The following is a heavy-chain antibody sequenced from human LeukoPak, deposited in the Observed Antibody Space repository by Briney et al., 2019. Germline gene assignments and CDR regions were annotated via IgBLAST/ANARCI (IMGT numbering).Heavy chain of an antibody. CDR3: ARDRGSSGWYGFIGGRYAFDI. D-gene: IGHD6-19*01. V-gene: IGHV4-4*02. J-gene: IGHJ3*02. Sequence: PSETLSLTCAVSGGPISSSNWWSWVRQPPGKGLEWIGEIYHSGSTNYNPSLKSRVTISVDTSKNQFSLKLSSVTAADTAVYYCARDRGSSGWYGFIGGRYAFDIWGQGTMVTVSS. CDR2: IYHSGST. CDR1: GGPISSSNW.